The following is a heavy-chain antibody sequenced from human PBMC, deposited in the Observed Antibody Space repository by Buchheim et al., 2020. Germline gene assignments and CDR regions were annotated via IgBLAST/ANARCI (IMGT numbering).Heavy chain of an antibody. Sequence: QVQLQESGPELVKPSGTLSLTCAVSGCSIRSSKWWSWVRQPPGKGLEWIGVIYHSGSTKYNPSLKSRVTISVDNSKNQFSLNLSSVTAADTAMYYCATRGDSGYTYVYWGQGTL. V-gene: IGHV4-4*02. D-gene: IGHD5-18*01. CDR2: IYHSGST. CDR1: GCSIRSSKW. J-gene: IGHJ4*02. CDR3: ATRGDSGYTYVY.